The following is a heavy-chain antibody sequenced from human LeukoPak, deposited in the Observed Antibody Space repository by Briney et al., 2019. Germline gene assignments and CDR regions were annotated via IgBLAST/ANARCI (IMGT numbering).Heavy chain of an antibody. CDR3: ARGTIVATIHADY. D-gene: IGHD5-12*01. J-gene: IGHJ4*02. V-gene: IGHV3-30-3*01. CDR2: ISYDGSNK. CDR1: GFTFSGYA. Sequence: PGGSLSLSGAASGFTFSGYAMHWVRQAPGKGLEWVAVISYDGSNKYYADSVKGRFTISRDNYKNTLYLQMNRLRAEDTAVYYCARGTIVATIHADYWGQGTLVTVSS.